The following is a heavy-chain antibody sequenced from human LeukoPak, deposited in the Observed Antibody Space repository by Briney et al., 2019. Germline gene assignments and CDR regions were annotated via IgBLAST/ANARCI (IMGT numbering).Heavy chain of an antibody. CDR2: IRTSGET. Sequence: GGSLRLSCAASGFIFSSYAISWVRQAPGKGLEWVSGIRTSGETFYADSVKGRFTISRDISKSTVYLQMSSLRAEDSAIYYCATLSYDVWTGINWFDPWGRGTLVTVSS. CDR3: ATLSYDVWTGINWFDP. V-gene: IGHV3-23*01. J-gene: IGHJ5*02. D-gene: IGHD3-3*01. CDR1: GFIFSSYA.